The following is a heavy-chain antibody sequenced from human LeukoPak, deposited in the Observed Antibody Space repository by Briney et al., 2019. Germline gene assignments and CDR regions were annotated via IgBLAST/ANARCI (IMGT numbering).Heavy chain of an antibody. CDR2: IKQDGSEK. CDR1: GFTLSSYW. J-gene: IGHJ4*02. CDR3: ARDIQDYDY. D-gene: IGHD5-18*01. V-gene: IGHV3-7*01. Sequence: GGSLRLSCAASGFTLSSYWMSWVRQAPGKGLEWVANIKQDGSEKYYVDSVKGRFTISRGNAKNSLYLQMNSLRAEDTAVYYCARDIQDYDYWGQGTLVTVSS.